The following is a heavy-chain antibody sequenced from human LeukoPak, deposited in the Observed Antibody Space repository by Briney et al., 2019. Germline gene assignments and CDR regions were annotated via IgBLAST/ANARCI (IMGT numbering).Heavy chain of an antibody. J-gene: IGHJ4*02. CDR2: INDKTHGGTT. V-gene: IGHV3-15*01. CDR3: TTGLSH. CDR1: GFTFSYAW. Sequence: SGGSLRLSCAASGFTFSYAWMSWVRQAPGKGPEWVGRINDKTHGGTTDYALPVKGRFTISRDDSKNTVYLQMNSLKIEDTAVYYCTTGLSHWGQGTLVTVSS.